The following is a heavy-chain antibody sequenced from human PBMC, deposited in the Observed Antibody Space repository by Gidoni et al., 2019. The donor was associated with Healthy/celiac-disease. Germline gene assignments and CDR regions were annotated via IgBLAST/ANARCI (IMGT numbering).Heavy chain of an antibody. J-gene: IGHJ2*01. Sequence: QVHLQQWGAGLLKPSETLSLTCAVYGGSFRGYYWSWIRQPPGKGLEWIGTINHSGSTKYNPSLKSRVTISVDPSKNQFSLKHSSVTAADKAVYYCARFLGEGLWYFDLWGRGTLVTVSA. CDR2: INHSGST. CDR3: ARFLGEGLWYFDL. V-gene: IGHV4-34*01. CDR1: GGSFRGYY. D-gene: IGHD3-16*01.